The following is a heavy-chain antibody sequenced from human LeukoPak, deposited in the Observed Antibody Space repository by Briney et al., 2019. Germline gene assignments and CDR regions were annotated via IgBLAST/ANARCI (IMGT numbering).Heavy chain of an antibody. D-gene: IGHD3-10*01. CDR1: GFTFSSYE. J-gene: IGHJ6*02. Sequence: PGGSLRLSCAASGFTFSSYEMNWVRQAPGKGLEWVSYISSSGSTIYYADSVKGRFTIPRDNAKNSLYLQMNSLRAEDTAVYYCARDMRFGELSYGMDVWGQGTTVTVSS. CDR3: ARDMRFGELSYGMDV. V-gene: IGHV3-48*03. CDR2: ISSSGSTI.